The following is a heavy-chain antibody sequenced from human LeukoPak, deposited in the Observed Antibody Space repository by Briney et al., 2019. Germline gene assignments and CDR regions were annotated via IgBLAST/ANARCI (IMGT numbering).Heavy chain of an antibody. CDR1: GYFISSGYH. Sequence: SETLSLTCAVSGYFISSGYHWGWIRQPPGKGLEWIGAIYHTGNTYYNPSLMSRVTMSVDTSKNQFSLGLSSVTAADTAVYYCVRLEGYYYYYMDVWGEGTTVTVSS. CDR2: IYHTGNT. V-gene: IGHV4-38-2*01. J-gene: IGHJ6*03. CDR3: VRLEGYYYYYMDV.